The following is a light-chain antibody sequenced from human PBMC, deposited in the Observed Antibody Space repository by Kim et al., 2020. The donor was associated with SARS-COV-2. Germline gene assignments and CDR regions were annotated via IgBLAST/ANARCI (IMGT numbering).Light chain of an antibody. CDR2: DAS. V-gene: IGKV3-11*01. CDR3: QQRNDWPPWT. Sequence: EIVLTQSPVFLSLSPGERATLSCRASQSVNSYLAWYQQKPGQAPRLLIYDASTRATGIPARFSGSGSGTDFTLTISSLEPDDSAIYYCQQRNDWPPWTFGQGTKLEIK. J-gene: IGKJ1*01. CDR1: QSVNSY.